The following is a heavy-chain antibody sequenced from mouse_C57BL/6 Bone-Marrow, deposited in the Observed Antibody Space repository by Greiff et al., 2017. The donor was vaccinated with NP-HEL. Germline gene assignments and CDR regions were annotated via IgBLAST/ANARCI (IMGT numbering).Heavy chain of an antibody. CDR2: FHPYNDDT. Sequence: QVQLQQSGAELVKPGASVKMSCKASGYTFTTYPIEWVKQNHGKSLEWIGNFHPYNDDTEYNEKFKNKATLTVEKSSSTVYLALSRLTSDDSSVYYGARGGNYWYYFDYWGQGTTLTVSS. CDR3: ARGGNYWYYFDY. D-gene: IGHD2-1*01. CDR1: GYTFTTYP. V-gene: IGHV1-47*01. J-gene: IGHJ2*01.